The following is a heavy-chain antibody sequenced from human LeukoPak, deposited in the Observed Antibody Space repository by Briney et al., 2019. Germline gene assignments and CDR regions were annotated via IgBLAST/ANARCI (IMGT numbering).Heavy chain of an antibody. CDR2: TYYRSKWYN. J-gene: IGHJ4*02. Sequence: SQTLSLTCAISGDSVSSNSAAWNWIRQSPSRGLEWLGRTYYRSKWYNDYAVSVKSRITINPDTSKNQFSLQLNSVTPEDTAVYYCARGGPFYSGSYGGLHTDFDYWGQGTLVTVSS. V-gene: IGHV6-1*01. D-gene: IGHD1-26*01. CDR3: ARGGPFYSGSYGGLHTDFDY. CDR1: GDSVSSNSAA.